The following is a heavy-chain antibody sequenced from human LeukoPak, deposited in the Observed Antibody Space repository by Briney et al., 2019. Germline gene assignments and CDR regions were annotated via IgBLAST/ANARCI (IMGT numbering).Heavy chain of an antibody. J-gene: IGHJ4*02. V-gene: IGHV4-34*01. CDR3: AGEELWFGGRDY. D-gene: IGHD3-10*01. CDR1: GGSFSGYY. CDR2: INHSGST. Sequence: SETLSLTCAVYGGSFSGYYWSWIRQPPGKGLEWIGEINHSGSTNYNPSLKSRVTISVDTSKNQFSLKLSSVTAADTAVYYCAGEELWFGGRDYWGQGTLVTVSS.